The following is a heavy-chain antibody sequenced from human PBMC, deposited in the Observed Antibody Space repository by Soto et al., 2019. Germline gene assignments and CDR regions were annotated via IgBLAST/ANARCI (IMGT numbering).Heavy chain of an antibody. CDR1: GYTLTELS. J-gene: IGHJ4*02. Sequence: ASVKVSCKVSGYTLTELSMHWVRQAPGKGLEWMGGFDPEDGETIYAQKFQGRVTMTEDTSTDTAYMELSSLRSEDTAVYYCATVGLRFGELSYFDYWGQGTLVTVSS. CDR2: FDPEDGET. V-gene: IGHV1-24*01. CDR3: ATVGLRFGELSYFDY. D-gene: IGHD3-10*01.